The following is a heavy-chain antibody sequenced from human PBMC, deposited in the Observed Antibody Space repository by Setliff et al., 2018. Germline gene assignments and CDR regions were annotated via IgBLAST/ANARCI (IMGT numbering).Heavy chain of an antibody. CDR2: ILDDGVKK. Sequence: GGSLRLSCAASGFTFSDYYMSWVRQAPGKGLEWVAVILDDGVKKYHADSVKGRFTISRDNSKNTLYLQMNSLRPEDTAVYYCARTCSGSGCYAGLESWGQGTPVTVSS. D-gene: IGHD2-15*01. CDR3: ARTCSGSGCYAGLES. CDR1: GFTFSDYY. J-gene: IGHJ4*02. V-gene: IGHV3-30*03.